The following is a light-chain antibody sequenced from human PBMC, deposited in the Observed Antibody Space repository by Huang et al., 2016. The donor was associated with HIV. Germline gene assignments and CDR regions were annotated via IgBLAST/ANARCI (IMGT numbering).Light chain of an antibody. Sequence: EIVLTQSPGTLSLSPGERATLSCRASQSVSSGYLAWYQQKPGQAPRLLIYDTVRRATGIPERFSGSGSGTDFTLTISRLEPEDFAVYYCQQYGSSPETFGQGTRVEIK. CDR1: QSVSSGY. V-gene: IGKV3-20*01. J-gene: IGKJ1*01. CDR3: QQYGSSPET. CDR2: DTV.